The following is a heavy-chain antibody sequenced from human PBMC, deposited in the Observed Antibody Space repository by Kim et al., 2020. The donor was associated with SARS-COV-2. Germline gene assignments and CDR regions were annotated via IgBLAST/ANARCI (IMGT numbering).Heavy chain of an antibody. V-gene: IGHV4-39*01. CDR2: IYYSGST. CDR3: ARLDGSGSYYQLGYYGMDV. J-gene: IGHJ6*02. D-gene: IGHD3-10*01. CDR1: GGSISSSSYY. Sequence: SETLSLTCTVSGGSISSSSYYWGWIRQPPGKGLEWFGSIYYSGSTYYNPSLKSRVTISVDTSKNQFSLKLSSVTAADTAVYYCARLDGSGSYYQLGYYGMDVWGQGTTVTVSS.